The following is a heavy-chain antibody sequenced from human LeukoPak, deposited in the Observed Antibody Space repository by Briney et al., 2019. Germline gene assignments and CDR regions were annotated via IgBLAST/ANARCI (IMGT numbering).Heavy chain of an antibody. Sequence: PSETLSLTCTVSGGSVSSGSYYWSWIRRPPGTGLEWIGYIYYSGSTNYNPSLKSRVTISVDTSRNQFSLKLSSVTAADTAVYYCARAGGTTVTTFWFDPWGQGTLVTVSS. J-gene: IGHJ5*02. CDR3: ARAGGTTVTTFWFDP. V-gene: IGHV4-61*01. D-gene: IGHD4-17*01. CDR1: GGSVSSGSYY. CDR2: IYYSGST.